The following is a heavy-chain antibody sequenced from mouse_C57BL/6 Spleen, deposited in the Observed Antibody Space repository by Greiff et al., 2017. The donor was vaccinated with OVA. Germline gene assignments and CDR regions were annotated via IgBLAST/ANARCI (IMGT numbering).Heavy chain of an antibody. V-gene: IGHV5-9*01. CDR3: ARDGSSLSYWYFDV. Sequence: EVQRVESGGGLVKPGGSLKLSCAASGFTFSSYTMSWVRQTPEKRLEWVATISGGGGNTYYPDSVKGRFTISRDNAKNTLYLQMSSLRSEDTALYYCARDGSSLSYWYFDVWGTGTTVTVSS. CDR1: GFTFSSYT. D-gene: IGHD1-1*01. CDR2: ISGGGGNT. J-gene: IGHJ1*03.